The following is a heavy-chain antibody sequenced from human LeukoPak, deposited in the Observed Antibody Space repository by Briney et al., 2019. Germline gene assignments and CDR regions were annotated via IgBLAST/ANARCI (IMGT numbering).Heavy chain of an antibody. CDR3: ARYVLLWFGESNLDAFDI. J-gene: IGHJ3*02. Sequence: SETLSLTCAVYGGSFSGYYWSWIRQPPGKGLEWIGEINHSGSTNYNPSLKSRVTISVDTSKNQFSLKLSSVTAADTAVYYCARYVLLWFGESNLDAFDIWGQGTMVTVSS. D-gene: IGHD3-10*01. CDR1: GGSFSGYY. V-gene: IGHV4-34*01. CDR2: INHSGST.